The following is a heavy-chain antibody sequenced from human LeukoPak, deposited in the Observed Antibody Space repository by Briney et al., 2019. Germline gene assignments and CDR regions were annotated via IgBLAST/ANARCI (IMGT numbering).Heavy chain of an antibody. CDR1: GFTFSSYA. V-gene: IGHV3-30*04. D-gene: IGHD6-19*01. J-gene: IGHJ4*02. CDR2: ISYDGTNK. CDR3: ARGWGYFDY. Sequence: GGSLRLSCAVAGFTFSSYAMHWVRQAPGKGLEWVAIISYDGTNKYYTDSVKGRFTISRDNSKNTLYLQMNSLRAEDTAVYYCARGWGYFDYWGQGTLVTVSS.